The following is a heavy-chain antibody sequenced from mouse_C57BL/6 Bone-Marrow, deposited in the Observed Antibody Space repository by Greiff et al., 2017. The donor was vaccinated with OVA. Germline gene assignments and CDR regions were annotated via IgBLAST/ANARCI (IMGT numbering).Heavy chain of an antibody. CDR1: GFTFSSYA. Sequence: EVQLVESGAGLVKPGGSLKLSCAASGFTFSSYAMSWVRQTPEKRLEWVAYISSGGYYIYYADTVKGRFTISRDNSRNTLYLQMSSLKSEDTAMYYCTRLLDAMDYWGQGTSVTVSS. V-gene: IGHV5-9-1*02. J-gene: IGHJ4*01. CDR2: ISSGGYYI. D-gene: IGHD2-1*01. CDR3: TRLLDAMDY.